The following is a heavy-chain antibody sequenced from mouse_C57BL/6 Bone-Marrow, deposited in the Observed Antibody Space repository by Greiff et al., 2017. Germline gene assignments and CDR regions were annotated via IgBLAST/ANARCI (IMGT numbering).Heavy chain of an antibody. Sequence: QVQLQQSGAELARPGASVKLSCKASGYTFTSYGISWVKQRTGQGLEWIGEISPRSGNTYYNEKFKGKATLTADKSSSTAYMELRSLTSEDSAVYFCARLYYYDSSYECYWGQGTTLTVSS. CDR1: GYTFTSYG. J-gene: IGHJ2*01. CDR2: ISPRSGNT. CDR3: ARLYYYDSSYECY. V-gene: IGHV1-81*01. D-gene: IGHD1-1*01.